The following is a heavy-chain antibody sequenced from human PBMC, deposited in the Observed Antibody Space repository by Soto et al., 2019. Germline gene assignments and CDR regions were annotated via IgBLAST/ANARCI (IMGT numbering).Heavy chain of an antibody. V-gene: IGHV3-66*01. CDR1: GFADSSNY. CDR3: AREDSSSDY. CDR2: IYSGGST. D-gene: IGHD6-6*01. J-gene: IGHJ4*02. Sequence: GGSLRLSCAASGFADSSNYMSWVRQAPGKGLEWVSVIYSGGSTYYADSVKGRFTISRDNSKNTLYLQMNSLRAEDTAVYYCAREDSSSDYWGQGTLVTVSS.